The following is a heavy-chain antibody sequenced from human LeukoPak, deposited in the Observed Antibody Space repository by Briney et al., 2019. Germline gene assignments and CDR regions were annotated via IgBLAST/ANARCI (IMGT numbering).Heavy chain of an antibody. J-gene: IGHJ6*04. D-gene: IGHD2-2*01. Sequence: GESLRISCKGSGYSFTSYWISWVRQMPGKGLEWMGRIDPSDSYTNYSPSFQGHVTISADKSISTAYLQWSSLKASDTAMYYCARQGCSSTSCHPYYNYGMDVWGKGTTVTVSS. V-gene: IGHV5-10-1*01. CDR3: ARQGCSSTSCHPYYNYGMDV. CDR1: GYSFTSYW. CDR2: IDPSDSYT.